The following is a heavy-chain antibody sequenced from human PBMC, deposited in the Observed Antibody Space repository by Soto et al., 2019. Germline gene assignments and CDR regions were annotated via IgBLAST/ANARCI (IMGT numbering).Heavy chain of an antibody. V-gene: IGHV1-45*02. Sequence: QVQLVQSGAEVKKTGSSVKVSCQASGYTFTYRYLHWVRQAPGQAPEWMGWITPFNGNTHYAQKFQDRVTSTRDKSMSTGNMELSSLRSEDTAMYYCAVTLSGTHAPNGMNVWGQGTTVTVSS. CDR3: AVTLSGTHAPNGMNV. CDR1: GYTFTYRY. D-gene: IGHD3-10*01. J-gene: IGHJ6*02. CDR2: ITPFNGNT.